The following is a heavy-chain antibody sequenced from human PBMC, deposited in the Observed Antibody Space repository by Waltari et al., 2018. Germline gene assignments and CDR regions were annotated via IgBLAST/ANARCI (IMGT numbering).Heavy chain of an antibody. CDR3: ARDRVTILYGMDV. V-gene: IGHV1-69*06. D-gene: IGHD3-3*01. CDR2: IIPIFGTT. J-gene: IGHJ6*02. CDR1: GGTFSSYA. Sequence: HVQLVQSGAEVKKPGSSVKVSCKASGGTFSSYAINGVRQAPGQGLEWLGGIIPIFGTTRYAQKFQDRVPITAAKSTSTAYRELSSLRCEDTAVYYCARDRVTILYGMDVWGQGTTVTVSS.